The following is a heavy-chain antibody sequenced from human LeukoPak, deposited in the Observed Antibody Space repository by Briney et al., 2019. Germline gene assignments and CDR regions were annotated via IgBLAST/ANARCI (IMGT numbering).Heavy chain of an antibody. CDR2: ISAYNGNT. CDR3: ARSKCGSGSYYNPPYYYMDV. D-gene: IGHD3-10*01. CDR1: GYTFTSYG. J-gene: IGHJ6*03. V-gene: IGHV1-18*01. Sequence: ASVKGSCKASGYTFTSYGISWVRQTPGQGLEWMGWISAYNGNTNYAQKLQGRVTMTTDTSTSTAYMELRSLRSDDTAVYYCARSKCGSGSYYNPPYYYMDVWGKGTTVTVSS.